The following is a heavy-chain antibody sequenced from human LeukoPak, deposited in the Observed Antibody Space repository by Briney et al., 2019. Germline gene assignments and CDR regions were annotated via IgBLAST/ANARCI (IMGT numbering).Heavy chain of an antibody. D-gene: IGHD3-22*01. CDR2: IKQDGSEK. Sequence: EGSLRLSCAATGFAFSNYWMSWVRQAPGKGLEWVANIKQDGSEKYYVDSVKGRFTISRDNAKNSLCLQMNSLRAEDTAVYYCARSQYYYDSSGYYHFDYWGQGTLVTVSS. J-gene: IGHJ4*02. V-gene: IGHV3-7*01. CDR3: ARSQYYYDSSGYYHFDY. CDR1: GFAFSNYW.